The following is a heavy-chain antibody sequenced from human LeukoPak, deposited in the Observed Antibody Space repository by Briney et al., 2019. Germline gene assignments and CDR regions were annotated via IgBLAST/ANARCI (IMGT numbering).Heavy chain of an antibody. V-gene: IGHV3-20*04. D-gene: IGHD2-2*01. CDR3: ARVRKDIVVVPGAMRDTYYFDY. J-gene: IGHJ4*02. CDR2: INWNGGST. CDR1: GFTFSSSW. Sequence: GGSLRLSCAASGFTFSSSWMTWVRQAPGKGLEWVSGINWNGGSTGYADSVKGRFTISRDNAKNSLYLQMNSLRAEDTAVYYCARVRKDIVVVPGAMRDTYYFDYWGQGTLVTVSS.